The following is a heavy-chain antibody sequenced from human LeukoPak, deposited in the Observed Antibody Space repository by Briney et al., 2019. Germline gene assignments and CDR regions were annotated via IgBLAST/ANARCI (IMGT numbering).Heavy chain of an antibody. CDR3: ASTYCSSTSCYRHYYYYYGMDV. CDR1: GGSISSSSYY. D-gene: IGHD2-2*01. J-gene: IGHJ6*02. Sequence: SETLSLTCTVSGGSISSSSYYWGWIRQPPGKGLEWIGSIYYSGSTYYNPCLKSRVTISVDTSKNQFSLKLSSVTAADTAVYYCASTYCSSTSCYRHYYYYYGMDVWGQGTTVTVSS. V-gene: IGHV4-39*01. CDR2: IYYSGST.